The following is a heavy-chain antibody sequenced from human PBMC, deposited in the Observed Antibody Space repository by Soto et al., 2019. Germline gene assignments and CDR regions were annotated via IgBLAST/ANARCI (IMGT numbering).Heavy chain of an antibody. Sequence: SVKVSCKASGGTFSSYAISLVRQAPGQGLEWMGGIIPIFGTANYAQKFQGRVTITADESTSTAYMELSSLRSEDTAVYYCARAVDTAMTSYGMDVWGQGTTVTVSS. V-gene: IGHV1-69*13. CDR2: IIPIFGTA. D-gene: IGHD5-18*01. J-gene: IGHJ6*02. CDR3: ARAVDTAMTSYGMDV. CDR1: GGTFSSYA.